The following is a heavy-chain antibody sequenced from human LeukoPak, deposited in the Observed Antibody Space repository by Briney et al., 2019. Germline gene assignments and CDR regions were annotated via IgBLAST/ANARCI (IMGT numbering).Heavy chain of an antibody. V-gene: IGHV3-21*01. Sequence: GGSLRLSCAASGFTFSSYSMNWVRQAPGKGLEWVSSISSSSSYIYYADSVKGRFTISRDNAKNSLYLQMNSLRAEDTAVYYCAKDRVAVAAYFHYWGQGTLVTVSS. CDR3: AKDRVAVAAYFHY. J-gene: IGHJ4*02. CDR2: ISSSSSYI. CDR1: GFTFSSYS. D-gene: IGHD6-19*01.